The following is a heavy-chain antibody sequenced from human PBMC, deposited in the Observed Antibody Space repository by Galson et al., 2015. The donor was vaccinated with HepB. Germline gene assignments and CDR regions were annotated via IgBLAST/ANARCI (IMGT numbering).Heavy chain of an antibody. CDR2: INPDGSEK. J-gene: IGHJ6*02. D-gene: IGHD3-10*01. CDR3: ARRISLVRGIITRPEYYYGMDV. V-gene: IGHV3-7*03. CDR1: EFTFSNYW. Sequence: SLRLSCAASEFTFSNYWMNWVRQAPGKGLEWVANINPDGSEKSYVASLKGRFTISRDNSKNSVYLQMDSLRAEDTAIYYCARRISLVRGIITRPEYYYGMDVWGQGTTVTVAS.